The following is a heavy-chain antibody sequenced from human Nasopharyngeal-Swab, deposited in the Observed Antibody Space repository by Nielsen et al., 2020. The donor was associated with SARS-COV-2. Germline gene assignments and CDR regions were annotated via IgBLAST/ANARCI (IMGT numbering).Heavy chain of an antibody. J-gene: IGHJ4*02. Sequence: ASVKVSCKASGYTFTRYYIHWVRQAPGQGLEWMGIINPGGGSARYSQNFQGRVTMTRDTSTSTVYMELSSLRSEDTAVYYCASSSLPYLLCGRDCYSDYWGQGTLVTVSS. CDR3: ASSSLPYLLCGRDCYSDY. D-gene: IGHD2-21*02. V-gene: IGHV1-46*01. CDR1: GYTFTRYY. CDR2: INPGGGSA.